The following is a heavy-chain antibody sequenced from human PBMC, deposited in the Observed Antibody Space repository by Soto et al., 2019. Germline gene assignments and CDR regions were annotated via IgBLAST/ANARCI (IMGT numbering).Heavy chain of an antibody. V-gene: IGHV1-18*04. CDR2: VTPYKADT. CDR3: ATDGPSNSGNLYAFDI. Sequence: QAQLVQSGAEVKKSGASVRVSCKASGYTLTNYGVTWVRQAPGQGLEWLGRVTPYKADTNSAQNLPGRVTMATDTSTNTAYLELTSLRSDDTAVYFCATDGPSNSGNLYAFDIWGQGTMVTVSA. J-gene: IGHJ3*02. D-gene: IGHD5-12*01. CDR1: GYTLTNYG.